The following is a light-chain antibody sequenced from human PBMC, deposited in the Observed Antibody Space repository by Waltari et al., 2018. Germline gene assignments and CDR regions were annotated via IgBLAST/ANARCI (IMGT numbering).Light chain of an antibody. CDR3: QQYDTALFT. CDR1: QDISNY. J-gene: IGKJ3*01. CDR2: DAS. Sequence: DIQMTQSPSSLSASVGDRVTITCQASQDISNYLNWYQQKPGKAPKLLIYDASNLEAGVPSRFSGGGSWTDFSFTISSLQPEDIATYYCQQYDTALFTFGPGTKVDFK. V-gene: IGKV1-33*01.